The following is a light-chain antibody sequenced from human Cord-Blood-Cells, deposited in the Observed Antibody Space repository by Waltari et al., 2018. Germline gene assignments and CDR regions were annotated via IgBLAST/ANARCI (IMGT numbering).Light chain of an antibody. CDR2: YKSDSDK. V-gene: IGLV5-45*02. J-gene: IGLJ3*02. CDR3: MIWHSSAWV. Sequence: SLTCTLRSGINVGTYRIYWYQQKPGSPPQYLLRYKSDSDKQQGSGVPSRFSGSKDASANAGILLISGLQSEDEADYYCMIWHSSAWVFGGGTKLTVL. CDR1: SGINVGTYR.